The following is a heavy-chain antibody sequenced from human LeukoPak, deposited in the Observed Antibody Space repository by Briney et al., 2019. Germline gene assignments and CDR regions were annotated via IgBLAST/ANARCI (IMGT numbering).Heavy chain of an antibody. D-gene: IGHD3-10*01. CDR3: ARDGPYYGSGSFENWFDP. Sequence: PSETLSLTCTVSGGSISSSSYYWAWIRQPPGKGLEWIGSIHYSGSTYYNPSLKSRVTMSVDTPKNQFSLKLSSVTAADTAVYYCARDGPYYGSGSFENWFDPWGQGTLVTVSS. V-gene: IGHV4-39*07. CDR2: IHYSGST. J-gene: IGHJ5*02. CDR1: GGSISSSSYY.